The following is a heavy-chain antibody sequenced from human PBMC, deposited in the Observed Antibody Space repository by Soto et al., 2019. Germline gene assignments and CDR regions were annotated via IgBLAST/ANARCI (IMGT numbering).Heavy chain of an antibody. J-gene: IGHJ6*02. V-gene: IGHV1-46*04. Sequence: QVQLVQSGAEVKKPGASVKVSCKASGYVFTSSFMHWVRQAPGQGLEWMAMINPSIGSTTYAHKLQGRIAVTTDTSEATVYLDLSSLRSADTAIYYCAREVNSVIMSGDTEDYSGLDVWGQGTTVIVSS. CDR1: GYVFTSSF. CDR2: INPSIGST. CDR3: AREVNSVIMSGDTEDYSGLDV. D-gene: IGHD1-26*01.